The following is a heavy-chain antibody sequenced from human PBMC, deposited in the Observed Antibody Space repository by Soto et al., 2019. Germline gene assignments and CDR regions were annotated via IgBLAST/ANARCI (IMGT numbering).Heavy chain of an antibody. CDR1: GFTFDDYA. J-gene: IGHJ4*02. CDR3: AKDRYCSGGSCYSFDY. Sequence: EVQLVESGGGLVQPGRSLRLSCAASGFTFDDYAMHWVRQAPGKGLEWVSGIIWNSGSIGYSDSVKGRFTISRDNAKNSLYLQMHSLRAEDTALYYCAKDRYCSGGSCYSFDYWGQGTLVTVSS. V-gene: IGHV3-9*01. CDR2: IIWNSGSI. D-gene: IGHD2-15*01.